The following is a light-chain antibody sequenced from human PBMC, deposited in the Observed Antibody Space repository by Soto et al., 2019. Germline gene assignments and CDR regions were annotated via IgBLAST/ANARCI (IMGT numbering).Light chain of an antibody. Sequence: QSVLTQPPSASGSPGQSVTISCTGTSRDIGGYDFFSWYQQHPGKAPKLMIYDVFKRPSGVPDRFSGSKSGNTASLTVSGLQADDEADYYCSSYGGSNNLLFGGGTKLTVL. J-gene: IGLJ2*01. CDR2: DVF. CDR3: SSYGGSNNLL. V-gene: IGLV2-8*01. CDR1: SRDIGGYDF.